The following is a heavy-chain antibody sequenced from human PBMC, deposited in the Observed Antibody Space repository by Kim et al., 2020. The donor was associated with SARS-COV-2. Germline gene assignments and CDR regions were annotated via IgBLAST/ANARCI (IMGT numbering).Heavy chain of an antibody. CDR2: INHSGST. J-gene: IGHJ4*02. CDR3: ARVSPKPLYSSSWYVDY. V-gene: IGHV4-34*01. CDR1: GGSFSGYY. D-gene: IGHD6-13*01. Sequence: SETLSLTCAVYGGSFSGYYWSWIRQPPGKGLEWIGEINHSGSTNYNPSLKSRVTISVDTSKNQFSLKLSSVTAADTAVYYCARVSPKPLYSSSWYVDYWGQGTLVTVSS.